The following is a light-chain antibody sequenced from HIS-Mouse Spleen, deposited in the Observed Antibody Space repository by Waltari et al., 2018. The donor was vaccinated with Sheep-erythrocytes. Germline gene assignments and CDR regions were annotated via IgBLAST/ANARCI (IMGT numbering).Light chain of an antibody. V-gene: IGLV2-11*01. J-gene: IGLJ2*01. CDR2: DFS. CDR3: CSYAGSYTFVV. CDR1: SSDVGGYNY. Sequence: QSALTQPRSVSGSPGQSVTISCTGTSSDVGGYNYVSCYQQHPGKAPKLMICDFSTRPSGFPDRVSGSKSGNTASLTISGLQAEDEADYYCCSYAGSYTFVVFGGGTKLTVL.